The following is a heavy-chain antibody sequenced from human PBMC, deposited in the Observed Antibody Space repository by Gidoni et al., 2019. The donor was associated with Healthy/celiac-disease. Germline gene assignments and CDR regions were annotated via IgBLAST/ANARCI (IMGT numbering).Heavy chain of an antibody. CDR3: AKDLGCTNGVCYGSFDY. CDR2: ISGSGGST. J-gene: IGHJ4*02. CDR1: GFTFSSYA. V-gene: IGHV3-23*01. D-gene: IGHD2-8*01. Sequence: EVQLLESGGGLVQPGGSLRLSCAASGFTFSSYAMSWVRQAPGKGLEWVSAISGSGGSTYYADSVKGRFTISRDNSKNTLYLQMNSLRAEDTAVYYCAKDLGCTNGVCYGSFDYWGQGTLVTVSS.